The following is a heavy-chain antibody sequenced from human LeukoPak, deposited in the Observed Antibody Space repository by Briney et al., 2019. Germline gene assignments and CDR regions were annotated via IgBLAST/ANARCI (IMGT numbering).Heavy chain of an antibody. Sequence: GGSLRLSCAASGFTASSNYISWVRQAPGKGLEWVSVIYSGGSTYYADSVKGRFTISRHNSKNTLYLQMNSLRAEDTAVYYCARGGTYYYDSSGYYYFDYWGQGTLVTVSS. V-gene: IGHV3-53*04. CDR1: GFTASSNY. CDR3: ARGGTYYYDSSGYYYFDY. D-gene: IGHD3-22*01. J-gene: IGHJ4*02. CDR2: IYSGGST.